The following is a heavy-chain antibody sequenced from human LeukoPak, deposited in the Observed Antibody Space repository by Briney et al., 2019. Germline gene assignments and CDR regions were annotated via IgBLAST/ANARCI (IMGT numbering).Heavy chain of an antibody. CDR3: ARAEEFDFWSGYSGFDP. Sequence: SETLSLTCTVSGGSISSGDYYWSWIRQPPGKGLEWIGYIYYSGSTYYNPSLKSRVTISVDTSKNQFSLKLSSVTAADTAVYYCARAEEFDFWSGYSGFDPWGQGTLVTVSS. CDR2: IYYSGST. V-gene: IGHV4-30-4*02. CDR1: GGSISSGDYY. D-gene: IGHD3-3*01. J-gene: IGHJ5*02.